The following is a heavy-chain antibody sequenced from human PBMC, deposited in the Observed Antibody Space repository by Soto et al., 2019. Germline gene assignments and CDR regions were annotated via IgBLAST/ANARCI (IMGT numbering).Heavy chain of an antibody. CDR3: ASSIGYCSGGSCSPLFAWY. CDR2: IYYSGST. V-gene: IGHV4-30-4*01. Sequence: SETLSLTCTVSGGSISSGGYYWSWIRQPPGKGLEWIGYIYYSGSTYYNPSLKSRVTISVDTSKNQFSLKLSSVTAADTAVYYCASSIGYCSGGSCSPLFAWYWGQGTLVTVSS. CDR1: GGSISSGGYY. D-gene: IGHD2-15*01. J-gene: IGHJ4*02.